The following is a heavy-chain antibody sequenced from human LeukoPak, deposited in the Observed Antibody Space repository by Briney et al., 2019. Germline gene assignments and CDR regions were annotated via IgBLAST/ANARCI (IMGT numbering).Heavy chain of an antibody. CDR2: ISGSGGST. Sequence: GGSLRLSCAASGFTFSSYAMSWVRQAPGKGLEWVSAISGSGGSTYYADSVKGRFTISRDNSKNTLHLQMNSLRAEDTAVYYCAKGHYSNYAGRYFDYWGQGTLVTVSS. CDR3: AKGHYSNYAGRYFDY. D-gene: IGHD4-11*01. V-gene: IGHV3-23*01. CDR1: GFTFSSYA. J-gene: IGHJ4*02.